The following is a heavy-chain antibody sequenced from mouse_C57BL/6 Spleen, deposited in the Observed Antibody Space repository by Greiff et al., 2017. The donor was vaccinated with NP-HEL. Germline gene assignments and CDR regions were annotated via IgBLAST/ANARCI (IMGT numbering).Heavy chain of an antibody. J-gene: IGHJ1*03. CDR2: IYPGDGDT. V-gene: IGHV1-82*01. CDR1: GYAFSSSW. D-gene: IGHD2-14*01. Sequence: QVQLQQSGPELVKPGASVKLSCKASGYAFSSSWMNWVKQRPGKGLEWIGRIYPGDGDTNYNGKFKGKATLTADKSSSTAYMQLSSLTSEDSAVYFCARGTGGYFDVWGTGTTVTVSS. CDR3: ARGTGGYFDV.